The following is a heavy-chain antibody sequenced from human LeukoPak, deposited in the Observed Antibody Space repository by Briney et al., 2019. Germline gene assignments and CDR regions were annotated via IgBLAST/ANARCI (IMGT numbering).Heavy chain of an antibody. D-gene: IGHD2-2*01. CDR2: IRYDGSNK. Sequence: GGSLRLSCAASGFTFSSYGMHWVRQAPGKGLEWVAFIRYDGSNKYYADSVKGRFTISRDNSKNTLYLQMNSLRAEDTAVYYCAKDGINCSSTSCYEDNWFDPWGQGTLVTVSS. V-gene: IGHV3-30*02. CDR1: GFTFSSYG. J-gene: IGHJ5*02. CDR3: AKDGINCSSTSCYEDNWFDP.